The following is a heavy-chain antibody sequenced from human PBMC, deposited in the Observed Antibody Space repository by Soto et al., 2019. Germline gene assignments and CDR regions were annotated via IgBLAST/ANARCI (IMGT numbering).Heavy chain of an antibody. CDR3: AKSQVLRFLEWLPVSPYFDY. CDR2: ISGSGGST. V-gene: IGHV3-23*01. D-gene: IGHD3-3*01. J-gene: IGHJ4*02. Sequence: GGSLRLSCAASGFTFSSYAMSWVRQAPGKGLEWVSAISGSGGSTHYADSVKGRFTISRDNSKNTLYLQMNSLRAEDTAVYYCAKSQVLRFLEWLPVSPYFDYWGQGTLVTVSS. CDR1: GFTFSSYA.